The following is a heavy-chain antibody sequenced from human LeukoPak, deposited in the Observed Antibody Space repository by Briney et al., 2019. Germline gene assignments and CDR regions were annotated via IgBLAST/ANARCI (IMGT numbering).Heavy chain of an antibody. D-gene: IGHD5-12*01. V-gene: IGHV3-30*18. CDR3: AKDSHGYNYGRDY. CDR1: GFTFSSYG. Sequence: GRSLRLSCAASGFTFSSYGMHWVRQAPGKGLEWVAVISYDGSNKYYADSVKGRFTISRDNSKNTLYLQMNSLRAEDTAVYYCAKDSHGYNYGRDYWGQGTLVTVSS. CDR2: ISYDGSNK. J-gene: IGHJ4*02.